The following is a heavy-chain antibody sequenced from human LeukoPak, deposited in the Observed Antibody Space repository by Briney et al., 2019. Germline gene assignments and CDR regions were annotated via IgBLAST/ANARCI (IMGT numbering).Heavy chain of an antibody. V-gene: IGHV4-39*01. CDR3: ARHKEGFLVRGIITKKERAYNWFDP. Sequence: ETPSLPCSVSGCSFKRCSYSWGWVPQAPGEGLEWIARIYYCGSTSYNPSLKSRVTISVDTSKNQFSLKLSSVTATGTAVYYCARHKEGFLVRGIITKKERAYNWFDPWGQGTLVTVSS. J-gene: IGHJ5*02. CDR1: GCSFKRCSYS. D-gene: IGHD3-10*01. CDR2: IYYCGST.